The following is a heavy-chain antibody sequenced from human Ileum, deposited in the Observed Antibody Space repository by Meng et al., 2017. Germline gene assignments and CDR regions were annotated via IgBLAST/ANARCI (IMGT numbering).Heavy chain of an antibody. CDR1: GGIVSSNIAA. V-gene: IGHV6-1*01. CDR2: TYYRSKWYS. CDR3: ASGSGSLDY. J-gene: IGHJ4*02. Sequence: QVQLQQSGPGLAQPSQLLSLTCAVSGGIVSSNIAAWNWIRQSPLRGLEWLGRTYYRSKWYSEYAVSVKSRISITPDTSKNQFSLQMNSVTPEDTAVYYCASGSGSLDYWGPGTLVTVSS. D-gene: IGHD3-3*01.